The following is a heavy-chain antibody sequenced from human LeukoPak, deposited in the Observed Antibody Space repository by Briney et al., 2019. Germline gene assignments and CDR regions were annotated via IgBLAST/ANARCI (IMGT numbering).Heavy chain of an antibody. Sequence: GSLRLSCAASGFTFSPSWMSWVRQAPGKGLEWVANINRDGRGKYYVDSVKGRFTISRDNSKNSMYLQMNSLEAEDTAVYYCASLDTAIIETGGYWGQGTLVTVSS. CDR1: GFTFSPSW. CDR3: ASLDTAIIETGGY. D-gene: IGHD5-18*01. CDR2: INRDGRGK. V-gene: IGHV3-7*01. J-gene: IGHJ4*02.